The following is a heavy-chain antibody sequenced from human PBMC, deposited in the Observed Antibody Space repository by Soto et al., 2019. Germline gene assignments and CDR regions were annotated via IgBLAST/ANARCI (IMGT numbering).Heavy chain of an antibody. CDR3: ARGKLSDYVWGSYRYHFDY. V-gene: IGHV4-34*01. CDR2: INHSGST. Sequence: SETQSLTYAVYGGSFIGYYWSWIRQTPGKGLEWIGEINHSGSTNYNPSLKSRVTISVDTSKNQFSLKLSSVTAADTAVYYCARGKLSDYVWGSYRYHFDYWGQGTVVTVSS. D-gene: IGHD3-16*02. CDR1: GGSFIGYY. J-gene: IGHJ4*02.